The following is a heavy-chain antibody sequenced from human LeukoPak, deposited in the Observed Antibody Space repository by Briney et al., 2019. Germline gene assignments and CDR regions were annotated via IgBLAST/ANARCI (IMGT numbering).Heavy chain of an antibody. V-gene: IGHV7-4-1*02. J-gene: IGHJ6*03. CDR2: INTNTGNP. CDR3: ARKYSGYPYYYYRDV. D-gene: IGHD5-12*01. CDR1: GYTFTSYA. Sequence: ASVKVSCKASGYTFTSYAMNWVRQAPGQGLEWMGWINTNTGNPTYAQGFTGRFVFSLDTSVSTAYLQISSLKAEDTAVYYCARKYSGYPYYYYRDVWGKGTTVTVSS.